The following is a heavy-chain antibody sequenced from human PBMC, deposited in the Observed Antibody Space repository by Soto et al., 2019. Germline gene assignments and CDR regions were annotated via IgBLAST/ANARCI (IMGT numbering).Heavy chain of an antibody. V-gene: IGHV5-51*01. CDR3: ARLYYDFWSGYYPYGMDV. D-gene: IGHD3-3*01. J-gene: IGHJ6*01. CDR1: GYSFTSYW. CDR2: IYPGDSDT. Sequence: GESLKISCKGSGYSFTSYWIGWVRQMPGKGLEWMGIIYPGDSDTRYSPSFQGQVTISADKSISTAYLQWSSLKASDTAMYYCARLYYDFWSGYYPYGMDVWGQGTTVTVSS.